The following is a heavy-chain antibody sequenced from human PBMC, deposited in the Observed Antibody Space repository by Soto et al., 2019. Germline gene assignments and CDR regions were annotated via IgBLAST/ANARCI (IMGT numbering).Heavy chain of an antibody. Sequence: SENLSVTCTVSGGSASTYYWSWFRQPPGKGLEWIGYCYYSGSTYYNPSLKSRVTMSVDTSRNQLLLQLNSVTAADTVVYYCARGVYTYGPFDYWGQGTLVTVS. D-gene: IGHD5-18*01. CDR3: ARGVYTYGPFDY. V-gene: IGHV4-59*02. J-gene: IGHJ4*02. CDR1: GGSASTYY. CDR2: CYYSGST.